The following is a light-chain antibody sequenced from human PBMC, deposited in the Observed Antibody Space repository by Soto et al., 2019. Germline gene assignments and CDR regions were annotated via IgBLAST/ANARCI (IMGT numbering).Light chain of an antibody. J-gene: IGLJ1*01. Sequence: QSVLTQPPSASGTPGQRVTISCSGSSSNIGSNTVNWYQQLPGTAPKLLIYSNNQRPSGVPGRFSGSKSGTADSLAISGLQSEDEADYYCAAWDDSLNGLYVFGTGTKLTVL. CDR2: SNN. CDR3: AAWDDSLNGLYV. CDR1: SSNIGSNT. V-gene: IGLV1-44*01.